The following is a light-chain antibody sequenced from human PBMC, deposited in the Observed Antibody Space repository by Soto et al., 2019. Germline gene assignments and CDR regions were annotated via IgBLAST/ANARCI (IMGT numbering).Light chain of an antibody. CDR2: KAT. Sequence: DIQMTQSPSTLSVSVGDRVTITCRASQSISSWLAWYQHKPGKAPKLLIYKATSLESGVPSRFSGSGSGTEFTLTISSLQPDDFATYYCQQYKSSSQTFGQGTKVEIK. CDR1: QSISSW. J-gene: IGKJ1*01. CDR3: QQYKSSSQT. V-gene: IGKV1-5*03.